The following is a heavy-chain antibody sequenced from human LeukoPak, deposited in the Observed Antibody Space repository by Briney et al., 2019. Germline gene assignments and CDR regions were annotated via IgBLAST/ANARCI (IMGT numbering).Heavy chain of an antibody. V-gene: IGHV4-59*08. CDR2: VFYSGGT. CDR3: ARLYAGAYTRLDP. D-gene: IGHD3-16*01. Sequence: SETLSLTCTVSGGSISGFHWSWIRQPPGKGLEYIGDVFYSGGTNYNSSLKSRLTISVDTSRNQFSLKLTSVTAADTAVYYCARLYAGAYTRLDPWGQGTLVTVSS. J-gene: IGHJ5*02. CDR1: GGSISGFH.